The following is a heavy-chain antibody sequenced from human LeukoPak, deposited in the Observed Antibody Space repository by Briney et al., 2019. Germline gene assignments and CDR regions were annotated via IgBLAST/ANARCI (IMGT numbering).Heavy chain of an antibody. CDR3: ARTVAAAGPMDY. V-gene: IGHV4-59*01. Sequence: SETLSLTCTVSGGSISSYYWSWIRQPPGKGLEWIGHIYGSGSTNYNPSLKSRVTLSVDTSKNQFSLKPSSVTAADTAVYYCARTVAAAGPMDYWGQGTLVTVSS. J-gene: IGHJ4*02. CDR1: GGSISSYY. D-gene: IGHD6-13*01. CDR2: IYGSGST.